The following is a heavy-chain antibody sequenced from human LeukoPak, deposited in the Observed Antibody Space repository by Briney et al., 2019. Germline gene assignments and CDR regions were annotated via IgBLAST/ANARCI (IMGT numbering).Heavy chain of an antibody. CDR3: AKGWFWGGYFDY. J-gene: IGHJ4*02. D-gene: IGHD3-10*01. V-gene: IGHV3-9*01. Sequence: PGGSLRLSCGASGFTFDDYAMHWVRQAPGKGLDWVSGISWNSGSIGYADSVKGRFTISRDNAKNSLYLQMNSLRPEDTALYYCAKGWFWGGYFDYWGQGTLVTVSS. CDR1: GFTFDDYA. CDR2: ISWNSGSI.